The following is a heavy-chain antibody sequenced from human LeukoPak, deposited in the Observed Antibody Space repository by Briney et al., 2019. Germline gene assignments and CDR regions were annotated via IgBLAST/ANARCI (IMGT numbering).Heavy chain of an antibody. CDR1: GGSFSGYY. D-gene: IGHD5-18*01. Sequence: SSETLSLTCAVYGGSFSGYYWSWIRQPPGKGLEWIGEINHSGSTNYNPSLKSRVTISVDTSKNQFSLKLSSVTAADTAVYYCARGGHSYGFDYWGQGTLVTVSS. V-gene: IGHV4-34*01. CDR3: ARGGHSYGFDY. J-gene: IGHJ4*02. CDR2: INHSGST.